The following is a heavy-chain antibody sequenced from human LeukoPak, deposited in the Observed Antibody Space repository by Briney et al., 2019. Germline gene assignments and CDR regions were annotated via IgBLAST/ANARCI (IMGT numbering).Heavy chain of an antibody. V-gene: IGHV5-10-1*01. D-gene: IGHD2-15*01. Sequence: GESLRISCKGSGYSFTSYWISWVRQMPGKGLEWMGRIDPSDSYTNYSPSFQGHVTISADKSISTAYLQWSSLKASDTAMYYCATIGYCSGGSCYPAPPHFDHWGQGTLVTVSS. CDR3: ATIGYCSGGSCYPAPPHFDH. CDR1: GYSFTSYW. J-gene: IGHJ4*02. CDR2: IDPSDSYT.